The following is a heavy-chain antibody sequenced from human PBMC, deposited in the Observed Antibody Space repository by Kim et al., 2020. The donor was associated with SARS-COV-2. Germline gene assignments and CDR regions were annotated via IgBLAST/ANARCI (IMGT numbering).Heavy chain of an antibody. CDR1: W. CDR3: ARRYYYSRGYYYFDS. Sequence: WMHWVRQAPGKGLVWVARINGDGSTTNYAYSVKGRFTISRDNAKNTLYLQLNSLRAEDTAVYYCARRYYYSRGYYYFDSWGQGTLVTVSS. D-gene: IGHD3-22*01. CDR2: INGDGSTT. V-gene: IGHV3-74*01. J-gene: IGHJ4*02.